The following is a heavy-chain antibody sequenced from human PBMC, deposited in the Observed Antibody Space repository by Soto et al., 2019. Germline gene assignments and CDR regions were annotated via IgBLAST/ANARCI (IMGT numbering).Heavy chain of an antibody. CDR1: GYTLTELS. CDR2: FDPEDGET. J-gene: IGHJ6*02. V-gene: IGHV1-24*01. CDR3: ASGGELQSYYYGMDV. D-gene: IGHD1-7*01. Sequence: ASVKVSCKVSGYTLTELSMHWVRQAPGKGLEWMGGFDPEDGETIYAQKFQGRVTMTEDTSTDTAYMELSSLRSGDTAVYYCASGGELQSYYYGMDVWGHGTTVTVSS.